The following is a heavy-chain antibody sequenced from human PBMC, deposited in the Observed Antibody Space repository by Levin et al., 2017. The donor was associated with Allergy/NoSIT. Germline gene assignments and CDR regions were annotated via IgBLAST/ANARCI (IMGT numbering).Heavy chain of an antibody. CDR2: ISSSGSTI. CDR3: ARVSEEQIRFLEWLIYFDY. Sequence: GGSLRLSCAASGFTFSDYYMSWIRQAPGKGLEWVSYISSSGSTIYYADSVKGRFTISRDNAKNSLYLQMNSLRAEDTAVYYCARVSEEQIRFLEWLIYFDYWGQGTLVTVSS. V-gene: IGHV3-11*01. CDR1: GFTFSDYY. D-gene: IGHD3-3*01. J-gene: IGHJ4*02.